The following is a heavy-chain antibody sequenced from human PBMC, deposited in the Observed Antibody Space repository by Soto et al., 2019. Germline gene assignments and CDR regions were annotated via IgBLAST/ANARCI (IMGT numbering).Heavy chain of an antibody. D-gene: IGHD3-10*01. Sequence: EMLVVESGGGLVQPGGSLRLSCAASGFTVSSNYMTWVRQAPGKGLEWVSIIYSGGNTYYADSVKDRFTLSRDNSKNTRYLQMNGRRAEDAAVYYCARGILRGVIIYYYYRDVWGKGTTVTVSS. CDR2: IYSGGNT. CDR1: GFTVSSNY. V-gene: IGHV3-66*01. CDR3: ARGILRGVIIYYYYRDV. J-gene: IGHJ6*03.